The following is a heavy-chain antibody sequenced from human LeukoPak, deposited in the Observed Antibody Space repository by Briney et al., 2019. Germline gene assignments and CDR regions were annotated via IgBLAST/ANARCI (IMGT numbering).Heavy chain of an antibody. D-gene: IGHD2-2*01. CDR2: ISGSGGST. CDR3: ARVGVGMYHFDH. V-gene: IGHV3-23*01. CDR1: GFTFSSYA. Sequence: GGSLRLSCAASGFTFSSYAMSWVRQAPGKGLEWVSAISGSGGSTYYADSVKGRFTISRGNAKNTLYLQMSSLRAEDTAVYYCARVGVGMYHFDHWGQGTLVTVSS. J-gene: IGHJ4*02.